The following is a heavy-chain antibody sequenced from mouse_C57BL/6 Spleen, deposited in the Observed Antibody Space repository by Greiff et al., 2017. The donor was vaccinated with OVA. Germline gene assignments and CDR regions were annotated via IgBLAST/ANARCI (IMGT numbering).Heavy chain of an antibody. V-gene: IGHV14-2*01. CDR2: IDPEDGET. J-gene: IGHJ4*01. CDR3: DYYGRNAMDY. CDR1: GYTFTSYW. D-gene: IGHD1-1*01. Sequence: VQLQQPGAELVRPGSSVKLSCKASGYTFTSYWMHWVKQRTEQGLEWIGRIDPEDGETKYAPKFQGKATITADTSSNTAYLQLSSLTSEDTAVYYCDYYGRNAMDYWGQGTSVTVSS.